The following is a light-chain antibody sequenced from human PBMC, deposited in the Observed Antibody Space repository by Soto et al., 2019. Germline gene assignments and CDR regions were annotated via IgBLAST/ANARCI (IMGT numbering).Light chain of an antibody. CDR3: HQRSSWTLT. Sequence: EIVLTQSPGTLSLCPGERATLSCRASQSVSSSCLARSQQKPGQAPRLLIYDASKRATGIPARFSGSGSGTDFNLTISSLQPEDFAVYYCHQRSSWTLTFGGGTKLDIK. CDR2: DAS. CDR1: QSVSSSC. J-gene: IGKJ4*01. V-gene: IGKV3D-20*02.